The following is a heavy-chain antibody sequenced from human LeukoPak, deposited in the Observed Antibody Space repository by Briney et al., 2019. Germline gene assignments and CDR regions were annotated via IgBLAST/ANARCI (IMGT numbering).Heavy chain of an antibody. Sequence: ASVKVSCKASGYTFTSYGISWVRQAPGQGLEWMGWISAYNGNTNYAQKLQGRVTMTTDTSTSTAYMELRSLRSDDTAVYYCARDSSSSGSEFNFDYWGQGTLVTVSS. J-gene: IGHJ4*02. CDR2: ISAYNGNT. V-gene: IGHV1-18*01. CDR3: ARDSSSSGSEFNFDY. D-gene: IGHD6-19*01. CDR1: GYTFTSYG.